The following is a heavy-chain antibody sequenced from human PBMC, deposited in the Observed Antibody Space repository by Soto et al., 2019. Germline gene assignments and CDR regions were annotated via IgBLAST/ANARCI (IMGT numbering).Heavy chain of an antibody. CDR1: GYTCPGYG. CDR3: GRARCYEPLDY. Sequence: QVQLVQSGAEVKKPGASVKVSCKASGYTCPGYGISGVRQAPGRGLEGLGWISAYKGNTNYPQKLQGRVTMTTDTSTSKADMELRIMSSDDKGVYYCGRARCYEPLDYWGQGTLVNVSS. D-gene: IGHD2-15*01. J-gene: IGHJ4*01. CDR2: ISAYKGNT. V-gene: IGHV1-18*01.